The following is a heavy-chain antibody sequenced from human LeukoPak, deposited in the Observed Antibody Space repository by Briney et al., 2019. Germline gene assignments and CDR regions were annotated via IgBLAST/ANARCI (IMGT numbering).Heavy chain of an antibody. D-gene: IGHD3-10*01. CDR3: AKSVLLWFGEIYYYYYYMDV. V-gene: IGHV3-23*01. CDR1: GSTFSSYA. Sequence: GGSLRLSCAASGSTFSSYAMSWVRQAPGKGLEWVSAISGSGGSTYYADSVKGRFTISRDNSKNTLYLQMNSLRAEDTAVYYCAKSVLLWFGEIYYYYYYMDVWGKGTTVTVSS. J-gene: IGHJ6*03. CDR2: ISGSGGST.